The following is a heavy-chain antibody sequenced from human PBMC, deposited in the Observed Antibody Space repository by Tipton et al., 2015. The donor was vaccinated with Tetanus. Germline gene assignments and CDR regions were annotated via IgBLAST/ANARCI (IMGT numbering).Heavy chain of an antibody. D-gene: IGHD2-21*02. J-gene: IGHJ6*02. Sequence: TLSLTCAVSGASVSGGVEYWTWLRQSPGNGLEWIGHVYPTGSTYYNPSLESRITLSVDKSRNQFSPKVWSVTTADTAIYYCARFYCGGACHSPYYNGVDVWGQGTAVTVS. CDR3: ARFYCGGACHSPYYNGVDV. V-gene: IGHV4-61*08. CDR2: VYPTGST. CDR1: GASVSGGVEY.